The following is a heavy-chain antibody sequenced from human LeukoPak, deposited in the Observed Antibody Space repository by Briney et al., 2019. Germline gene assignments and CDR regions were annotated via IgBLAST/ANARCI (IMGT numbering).Heavy chain of an antibody. J-gene: IGHJ4*02. Sequence: PGGSLRLSCAASGFTFNNYYMNWVRQAPGKGLEWVSTISSSSSYMYYADSVKGRFSISRDNAKNPLYLQMTSLGAEDTAVYYGARSKYCSGGCWYDFDYWGQGTLVTVSS. CDR2: ISSSSSYM. D-gene: IGHD2-15*01. V-gene: IGHV3-21*01. CDR1: GFTFNNYY. CDR3: ARSKYCSGGCWYDFDY.